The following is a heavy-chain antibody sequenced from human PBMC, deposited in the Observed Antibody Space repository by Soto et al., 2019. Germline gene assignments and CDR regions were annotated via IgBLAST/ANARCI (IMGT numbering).Heavy chain of an antibody. CDR3: ASLASSQIAVGPRYYYYGMDV. J-gene: IGHJ6*02. V-gene: IGHV1-2*04. Sequence: ASVKVSCKASGYTFTGYYMHWVRQAPGQGLEWMGWINPNSGGTNYAQKFQGWVTMTRDTSISTAYMELSRLRSDDTAVYYCASLASSQIAVGPRYYYYGMDVWGQGTTVTVSS. CDR1: GYTFTGYY. CDR2: INPNSGGT. D-gene: IGHD6-19*01.